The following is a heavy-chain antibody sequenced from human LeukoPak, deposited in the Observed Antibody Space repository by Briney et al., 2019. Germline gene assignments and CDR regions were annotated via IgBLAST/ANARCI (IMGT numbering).Heavy chain of an antibody. CDR3: AKPAKGSYPYWYFDL. CDR1: GFTFSSYA. J-gene: IGHJ2*01. Sequence: GGSLRLSCAASGFTFSSYAMSWVRQAPGKGLEWVSAISGSGGTTYYADSVKGRFTISRDNSKNTLFLQMNSLRAEDTAVHYCAKPAKGSYPYWYFDLWGRGTLVTVSS. CDR2: ISGSGGTT. V-gene: IGHV3-23*01. D-gene: IGHD1-26*01.